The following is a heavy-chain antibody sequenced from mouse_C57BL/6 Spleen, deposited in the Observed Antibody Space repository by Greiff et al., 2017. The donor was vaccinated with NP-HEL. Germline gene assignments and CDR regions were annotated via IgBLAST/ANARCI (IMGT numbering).Heavy chain of an antibody. CDR3: ARDGGIHYYGSSYCFDY. CDR2: ISDGGSYT. CDR1: GFTFSSYA. D-gene: IGHD1-1*01. V-gene: IGHV5-4*01. Sequence: EVKVVESGGGLVKPGGSLKLSCAASGFTFSSYAMSWVRQTPEKRLEWVATISDGGSYTYYPDNVKGRFTISRDNAKNNLYLQMSHLKSEDTAMYYCARDGGIHYYGSSYCFDYWGQGTTLTVSS. J-gene: IGHJ2*01.